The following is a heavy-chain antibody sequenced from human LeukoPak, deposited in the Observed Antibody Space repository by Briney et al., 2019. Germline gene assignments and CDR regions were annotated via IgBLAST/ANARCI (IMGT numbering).Heavy chain of an antibody. CDR2: INHSGST. CDR1: GGSFSGYY. J-gene: IGHJ3*02. D-gene: IGHD1-20*01. CDR3: ARRYYWGSGAFDI. V-gene: IGHV4-34*01. Sequence: SETLSLTCAVYGGSFSGYYWSWIRQPPGKGLEWIGEINHSGSTNYNPSLKSRVTISVDTSKNQFSLKLSSVTAAETAVYYCARRYYWGSGAFDIWGQGTMVTVSS.